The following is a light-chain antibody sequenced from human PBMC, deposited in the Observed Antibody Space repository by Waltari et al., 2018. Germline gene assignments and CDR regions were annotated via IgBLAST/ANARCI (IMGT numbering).Light chain of an antibody. V-gene: IGLV1-44*01. Sequence: QSVLTQPPSASGTPGQRVTISCSGSSSNIGSNSVNWYQHLPGAAPKLLIYSDNKRPSGVPDRFPGSKSGASASLAISGLQSEDEADYYCAAWDVSLNGLVFGGGTKLTVL. CDR1: SSNIGSNS. CDR2: SDN. J-gene: IGLJ2*01. CDR3: AAWDVSLNGLV.